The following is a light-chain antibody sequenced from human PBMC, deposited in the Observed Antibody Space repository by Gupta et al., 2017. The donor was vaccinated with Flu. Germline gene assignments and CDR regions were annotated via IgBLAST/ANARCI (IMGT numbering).Light chain of an antibody. J-gene: IGLJ3*02. CDR2: DVS. CDR1: SSDVGGYNY. CDR3: GSYTGYGMWV. Sequence: QPALTQPASVSGSPRQSRTISCTGTSSDVGGYNYVSWYQQHPGKAPKRMIYDVSNRPSGVSNRFSAYKSGDTASLTISGLQAEDEADYYCGSYTGYGMWVFGGGTKLTVL. V-gene: IGLV2-14*01.